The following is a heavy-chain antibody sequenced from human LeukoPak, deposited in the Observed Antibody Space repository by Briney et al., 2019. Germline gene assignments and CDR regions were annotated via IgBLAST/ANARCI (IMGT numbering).Heavy chain of an antibody. CDR3: AKDWVSMDV. Sequence: GGSLRLSCAASGFTFSNYAMTWVRQAPGKGLEWVSATSGSGRNTYYADAVRGRFTMSRDNSRNTLYLQMSNLRPEDTAVYHCAKDWVSMDVWGKGTTVTVSS. CDR1: GFTFSNYA. J-gene: IGHJ6*03. D-gene: IGHD3-16*01. V-gene: IGHV3-23*01. CDR2: TSGSGRNT.